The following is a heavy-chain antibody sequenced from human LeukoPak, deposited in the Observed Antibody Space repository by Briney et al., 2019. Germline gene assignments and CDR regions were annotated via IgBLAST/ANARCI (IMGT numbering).Heavy chain of an antibody. V-gene: IGHV4-61*02. CDR3: ARDSSVLRYFDWLPRDGMDV. CDR2: IYTSGST. CDR1: GGSISSGSYY. Sequence: SETLSLTCTVSGGSISSGSYYWSWIRQPAGKGVEWIGRIYTSGSTNYNPSLKSRVTISVDTSKNQFSLKLSSVTAADTAVYYCARDSSVLRYFDWLPRDGMDVWGQGTTVTVSS. J-gene: IGHJ6*02. D-gene: IGHD3-9*01.